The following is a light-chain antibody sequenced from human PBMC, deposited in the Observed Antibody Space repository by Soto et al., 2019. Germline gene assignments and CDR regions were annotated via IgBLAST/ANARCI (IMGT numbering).Light chain of an antibody. CDR1: QRISRW. V-gene: IGKV1-12*01. Sequence: DIQMTQSPSSVSASVGDRVTNTCRASQRISRWLAWYQKKPGKAPKLLIYAASSLQSGLPSRFSGSGSGTDFTLTINSLQPEDFATYYCQQANSFSLTFGGGTKVEIK. CDR3: QQANSFSLT. J-gene: IGKJ4*01. CDR2: AAS.